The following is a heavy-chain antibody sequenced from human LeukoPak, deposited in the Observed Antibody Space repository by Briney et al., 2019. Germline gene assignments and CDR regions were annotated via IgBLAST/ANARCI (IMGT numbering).Heavy chain of an antibody. CDR2: IYYSGST. J-gene: IGHJ6*02. CDR3: ARQWDTAMVTNYYGMDV. CDR1: GGSISSYY. V-gene: IGHV4-59*08. D-gene: IGHD5-18*01. Sequence: SETLSLTCTVSGGSISSYYWSWIRQPPGKGLEWIGYIYYSGSTNYNPSLKSRVTISVDTSKNQFSLKLSSVAAADTAVYYCARQWDTAMVTNYYGMDVWGQGTTVTVSS.